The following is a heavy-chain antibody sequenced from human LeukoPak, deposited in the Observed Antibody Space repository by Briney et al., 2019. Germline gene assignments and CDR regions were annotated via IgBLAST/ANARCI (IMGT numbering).Heavy chain of an antibody. J-gene: IGHJ4*02. CDR2: IYSGGST. Sequence: PGGSLRLSCAASEFTVSSNYMSWVRQAPGKGLEWVSVIYSGGSTFYADSVKGRFTISRHSSKNTMYLQMNSLRAKDTAMYYCATSAGEDFDHWGQGTLVTVSS. CDR1: EFTVSSNY. V-gene: IGHV3-53*04. D-gene: IGHD3-10*01. CDR3: ATSAGEDFDH.